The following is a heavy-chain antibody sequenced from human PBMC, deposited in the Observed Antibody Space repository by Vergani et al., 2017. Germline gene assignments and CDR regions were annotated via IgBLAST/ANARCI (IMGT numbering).Heavy chain of an antibody. V-gene: IGHV3-64D*06. J-gene: IGHJ4*02. CDR3: VRVDTAMVEKDFDY. CDR2: ISSNGGST. CDR1: GFTFSSYA. Sequence: EVQLVESGGGLVQPGGSLRLSCSASGFTFSSYAMHWVRQAPGKGLEYVSAISSNGGSTYYADSVKGRFTISRDNSKNTLYLQMSSLRAEDTAVYYCVRVDTAMVEKDFDYWGQGTLVTVSS. D-gene: IGHD5-18*01.